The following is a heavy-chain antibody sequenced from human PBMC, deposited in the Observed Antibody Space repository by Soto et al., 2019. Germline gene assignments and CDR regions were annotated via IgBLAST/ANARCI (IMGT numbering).Heavy chain of an antibody. CDR1: GFSFSSYS. V-gene: IGHV3-21*01. D-gene: IGHD2-15*01. CDR3: ARVYTGYCSGGTCYWFDP. J-gene: IGHJ5*02. Sequence: GGSLRLSCAASGFSFSSYSMNWVRQAPGKGLEWVSSISSSASHINYADSVKGRFTISRDNAKKSLYLQMNSLRAEDTAVYYCARVYTGYCSGGTCYWFDPWGQGTLVTVSS. CDR2: ISSSASHI.